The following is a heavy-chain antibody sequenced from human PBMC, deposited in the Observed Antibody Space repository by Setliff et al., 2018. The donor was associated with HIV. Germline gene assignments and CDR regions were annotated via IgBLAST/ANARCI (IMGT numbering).Heavy chain of an antibody. CDR3: ARGGRLQYFDWPSYALDV. CDR2: INQDGREK. J-gene: IGHJ6*02. V-gene: IGHV3-7*01. Sequence: GGSLRLSCAASGFTVSPYWMSWVRQGPEGLEWVANINQDGREKNYVDSVRGRFTVSRDNTQNSLYLQMNSLTAEDTAVYFCARGGRLQYFDWPSYALDVWGQGTTVTVSS. D-gene: IGHD3-9*01. CDR1: GFTVSPYW.